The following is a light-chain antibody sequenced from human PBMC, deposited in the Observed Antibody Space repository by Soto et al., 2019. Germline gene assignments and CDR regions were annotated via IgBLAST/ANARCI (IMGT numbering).Light chain of an antibody. CDR3: QQDYKSPLT. V-gene: IGKV1-6*01. J-gene: IGKJ4*01. CDR1: QGIRHY. Sequence: AIQMTQSPSSLSASVGDRVTITCRASQGIRHYLGWYQQKPGKDPKLLIYAASSLQSGVPSRFSGSGSGTDFTLTISSLQPEDFATYYFQQDYKSPLTFGGGTNVEIK. CDR2: AAS.